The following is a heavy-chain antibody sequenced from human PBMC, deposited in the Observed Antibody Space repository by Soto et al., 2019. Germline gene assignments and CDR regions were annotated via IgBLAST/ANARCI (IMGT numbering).Heavy chain of an antibody. CDR3: AKDSGYNYGYFRWFDP. D-gene: IGHD5-18*01. J-gene: IGHJ5*02. CDR2: IYYSGST. V-gene: IGHV4-39*07. CDR1: GVSISTSRDY. Sequence: PSETLSLTCTVSGVSISTSRDYWGWIRQPPGKGLEWIASIYYSGSTYYNPALKSRVTISVDTSKNQFSLKLNSVTAADTAVYYCAKDSGYNYGYFRWFDPWGQGTLVTVSS.